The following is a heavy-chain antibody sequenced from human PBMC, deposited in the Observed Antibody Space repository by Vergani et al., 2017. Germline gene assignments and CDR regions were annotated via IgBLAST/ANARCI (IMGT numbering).Heavy chain of an antibody. D-gene: IGHD3-22*01. CDR1: GYIFTGYY. Sequence: QVQLVQSGAEVKKPGASVKVSCKASGYIFTGYYIHWVRQAPRQGLEWMGWINPDNGYTNSAQKFQGRVTMTRDTSISTAHMELSSLRSEDTAVYYCARSSGYYSYYFDFWGQGTLVTVSS. J-gene: IGHJ4*02. V-gene: IGHV1-2*02. CDR3: ARSSGYYSYYFDF. CDR2: INPDNGYT.